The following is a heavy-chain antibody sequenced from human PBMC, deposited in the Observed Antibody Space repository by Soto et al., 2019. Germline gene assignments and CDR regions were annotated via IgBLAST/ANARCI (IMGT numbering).Heavy chain of an antibody. J-gene: IGHJ6*02. V-gene: IGHV3-23*01. CDR1: RFTFRNYG. D-gene: IGHD3-10*01. CDR3: AKRYGSGSYPDFNWYYGIHI. Sequence: GALRLSCAASRFTFRNYGMSWVRQGPGKGLEWVSGISPTGEQRFYVDSVKGRFFISRDNSQNTLSLEMSNLRADDTAVYYCAKRYGSGSYPDFNWYYGIHIWGQGTSATV. CDR2: ISPTGEQR.